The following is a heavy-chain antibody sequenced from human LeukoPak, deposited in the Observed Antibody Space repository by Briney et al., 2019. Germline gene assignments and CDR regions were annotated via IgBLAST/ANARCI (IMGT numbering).Heavy chain of an antibody. J-gene: IGHJ4*02. CDR1: GFSFSSYA. CDR2: IRYDGSNK. Sequence: GGSLRLSCAASGFSFSSYAMHWVRQAPGKGLEWVAFIRYDGSNKYYADSVKGRFTISRDNSKNTLYLQMNSLRAEDTAVYYCAKMLSYDSSGYPYFDYWGQGTLVTVSS. V-gene: IGHV3-30*02. CDR3: AKMLSYDSSGYPYFDY. D-gene: IGHD3-22*01.